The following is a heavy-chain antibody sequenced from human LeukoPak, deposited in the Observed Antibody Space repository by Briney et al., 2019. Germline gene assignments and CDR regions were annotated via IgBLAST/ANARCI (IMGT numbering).Heavy chain of an antibody. CDR1: GFILCSLW. CDR2: ISGECGST. J-gene: IGHJ2*01. D-gene: IGHD4-17*01. Sequence: PGVSLRLSCAVSGFILCSLWMSCVPEAPGKALEGVFLISGECGSTYYADSVKGRFTISRHNSKNSLYLQMNSLRTEDTDSYYCAKNNGKDYGDYDAGYFDLWGRGTLVTVSS. V-gene: IGHV3-43*02. CDR3: AKNNGKDYGDYDAGYFDL.